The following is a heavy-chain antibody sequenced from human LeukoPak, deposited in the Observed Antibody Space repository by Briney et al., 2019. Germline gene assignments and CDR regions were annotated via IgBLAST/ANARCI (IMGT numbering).Heavy chain of an antibody. CDR1: GYTFTVNY. J-gene: IGHJ4*02. Sequence: GPSVKVSCKASGYTFTVNYVHWVRHAPGPGLEWMGIVNPSGGSTIYAQQFQGRITITRDTSTSPVHMELSSLSSEDTAVYYRARTKTIFGVVMPGDPFSGSRDWGQGTLVTVSS. CDR2: VNPSGGST. D-gene: IGHD3-3*01. V-gene: IGHV1-46*01. CDR3: ARTKTIFGVVMPGDPFSGSRD.